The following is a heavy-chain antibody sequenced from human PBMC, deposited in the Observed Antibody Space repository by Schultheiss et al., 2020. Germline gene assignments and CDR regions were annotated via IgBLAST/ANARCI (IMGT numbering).Heavy chain of an antibody. CDR2: ISGNGGST. D-gene: IGHD6-13*01. J-gene: IGHJ6*02. CDR3: ARGGAAADYYYYGMDV. V-gene: IGHV3-23*01. Sequence: GGSLRLSCAASGFTFSIYAMTWVRQAPGKGLEWVSTISGNGGSTYYADSVKGRFTISRDNAKNSLYLQMNSLRAEDTAVYYCARGGAAADYYYYGMDVLGQGTTVTGSS. CDR1: GFTFSIYA.